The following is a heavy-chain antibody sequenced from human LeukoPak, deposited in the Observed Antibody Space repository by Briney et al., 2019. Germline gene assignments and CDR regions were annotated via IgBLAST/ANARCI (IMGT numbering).Heavy chain of an antibody. CDR3: ARRVGSSDCFDY. V-gene: IGHV4-59*08. J-gene: IGHJ4*02. D-gene: IGHD6-6*01. CDR2: VYHGGSS. Sequence: SETLSLTCTVSGGSISSYYWGWIRQPPGKGLEWIGNVYHGGSSYYNPSLKSRVTISVDTSKNQFSLNLYSVTAADTAVYYCARRVGSSDCFDYWGQGTLVTVSS. CDR1: GGSISSYY.